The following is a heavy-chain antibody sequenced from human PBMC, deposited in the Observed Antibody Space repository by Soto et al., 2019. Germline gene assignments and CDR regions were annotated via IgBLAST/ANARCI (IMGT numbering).Heavy chain of an antibody. CDR1: GFTFSTYG. D-gene: IGHD3-10*01. CDR2: ISYDGYLK. V-gene: IGHV3-30*18. CDR3: AKDFKVSGSHYGTLNYYYGMDV. Sequence: VGSLRLSCAASGFTFSTYGMQWVRQAPGKGLEWVAVISYDGYLKYYVDAVKGRFTVARDNSKNTLFLEMNSLRVEDTAVYFCAKDFKVSGSHYGTLNYYYGMDVWGQGATVTVSS. J-gene: IGHJ6*02.